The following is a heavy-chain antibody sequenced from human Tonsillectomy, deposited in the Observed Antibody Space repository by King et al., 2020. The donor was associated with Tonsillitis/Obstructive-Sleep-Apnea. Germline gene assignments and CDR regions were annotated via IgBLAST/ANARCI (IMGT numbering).Heavy chain of an antibody. D-gene: IGHD1-26*01. Sequence: VQLQQWGAGLLKPSETLSLTCAAYGGSFSGYYWTWIRQPPGKGLAWIGEISHGGVSKYNPSLESLVTISLDTPKNQGFLGVNSVSAADTAMYYCARLVPTSYYMAVWSQGPAVT. J-gene: IGHJ6*03. CDR3: ARLVPTSYYMAV. CDR1: GGSFSGYY. V-gene: IGHV4-34*01. CDR2: ISHGGVS.